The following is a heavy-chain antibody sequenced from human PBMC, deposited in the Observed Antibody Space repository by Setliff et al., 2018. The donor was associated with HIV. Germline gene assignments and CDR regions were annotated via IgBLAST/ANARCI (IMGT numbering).Heavy chain of an antibody. Sequence: ASETLSLTCAVSGGSMRSSGYSWTWIRQAPGKGLEWVGYIYYNGNAYYNPSLKSRVTISVDTSRNQFSLRLSSVTAADTAVYYCARAPTGVTNAFDIWGQGTMVTVSS. CDR3: ARAPTGVTNAFDI. D-gene: IGHD2-8*02. CDR2: IYYNGNA. V-gene: IGHV4-30-2*01. J-gene: IGHJ3*02. CDR1: GGSMRSSGYS.